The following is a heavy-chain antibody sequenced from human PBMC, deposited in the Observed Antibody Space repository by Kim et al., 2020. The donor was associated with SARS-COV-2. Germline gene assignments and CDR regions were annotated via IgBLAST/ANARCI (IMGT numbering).Heavy chain of an antibody. J-gene: IGHJ4*02. CDR2: INHSGST. Sequence: SETLSLTCAVYGGSFSGYYWSWIRQPPGKGLEWIGEINHSGSTNYNPSLKSRVTISVDTSKNQFSLKLSSVTAADTAVYYCARVRDYYGSGAVYWGQGTLVTVSS. CDR1: GGSFSGYY. CDR3: ARVRDYYGSGAVY. V-gene: IGHV4-34*01. D-gene: IGHD3-10*01.